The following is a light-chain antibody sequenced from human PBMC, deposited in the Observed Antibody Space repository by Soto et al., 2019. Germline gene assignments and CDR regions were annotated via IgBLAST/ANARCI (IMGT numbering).Light chain of an antibody. V-gene: IGKV3-11*01. CDR1: QTIGNS. J-gene: IGKJ1*01. CDR3: QQRFNWPVT. CDR2: DAS. Sequence: DIVLTQSPATLSLSPGERATLSCRASQTIGNSVAWYQQRPGQAPRLLIYDASSRAASTPDRFSGSGSGTDFTLTISSLDPEDFTVYYCQQRFNWPVTFGQGTKVDIK.